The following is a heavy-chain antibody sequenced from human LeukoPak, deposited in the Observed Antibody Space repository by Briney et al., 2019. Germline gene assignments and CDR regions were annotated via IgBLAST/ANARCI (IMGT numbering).Heavy chain of an antibody. D-gene: IGHD4-17*01. Sequence: PGGSLRLSCAASGFTFSSYAMSWVRQAPGKGLEWVSAISGGGGSTSYADSVKGRFTISRDNSKSTLYLQMNSLRAEDTAVYYCAKDSSTVTTPDYWGQGTLVTVSS. CDR2: ISGGGGST. J-gene: IGHJ4*02. CDR3: AKDSSTVTTPDY. CDR1: GFTFSSYA. V-gene: IGHV3-23*01.